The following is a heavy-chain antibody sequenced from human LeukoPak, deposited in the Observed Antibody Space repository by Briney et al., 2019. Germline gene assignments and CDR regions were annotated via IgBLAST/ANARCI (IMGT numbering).Heavy chain of an antibody. J-gene: IGHJ4*02. Sequence: ASVKVSCKAFGYTFTSNYMHWVRQAPGQGPEWMGVISPSGGSTTYAQKFQGRVTLTRDMSTSTDYLELSSLRSEDTAVYYCARGSGSYSDFDYWGQGTLVTVSS. D-gene: IGHD3-10*01. CDR3: ARGSGSYSDFDY. CDR2: ISPSGGST. V-gene: IGHV1-46*01. CDR1: GYTFTSNY.